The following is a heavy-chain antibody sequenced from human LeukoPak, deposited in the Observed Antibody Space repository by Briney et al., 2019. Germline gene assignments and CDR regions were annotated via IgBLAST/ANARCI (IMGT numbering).Heavy chain of an antibody. V-gene: IGHV1-69*05. CDR1: GYTFTGYY. J-gene: IGHJ4*02. Sequence: SVKVSCKASGYTFTGYYMHWVRPAPGQGLEWMGRIIPIFGTANYAQKFQGRVTITTDESTSTASMEPSSLRSEDTAVYYCARGVWGSYRYPPYYFDYWGQGTLVTVSS. CDR3: ARGVWGSYRYPPYYFDY. CDR2: IIPIFGTA. D-gene: IGHD3-16*02.